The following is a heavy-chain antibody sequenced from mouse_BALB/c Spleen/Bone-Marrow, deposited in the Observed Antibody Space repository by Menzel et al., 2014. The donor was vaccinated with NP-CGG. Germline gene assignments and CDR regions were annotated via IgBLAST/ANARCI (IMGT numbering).Heavy chain of an antibody. V-gene: IGHV1-7*01. CDR1: GYTFTTYW. J-gene: IGHJ3*01. Sequence: QVQLQQSGAELAKPGAPVKMSCKASGYTFTTYWMHWVKQRPGQGLEWIGYINPSTGYIEYNQKFKDKATLTADKSSSTAYMQLSSLTSEDSAVYYCATYVGFAFWGQGTLVTVSA. D-gene: IGHD1-1*01. CDR3: ATYVGFAF. CDR2: INPSTGYI.